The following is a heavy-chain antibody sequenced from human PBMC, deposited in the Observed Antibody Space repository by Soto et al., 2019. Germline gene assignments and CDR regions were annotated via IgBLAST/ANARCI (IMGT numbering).Heavy chain of an antibody. Sequence: QVQLVESGGGLVKPGGSLRLSCAASGFIFSDYYMNWIRRAPGRGLEWVSYISSGGGSTYDADSVKGRFTISRDKSKNALYLQRKRLRPDCPAVYYCARVRGGGTGYGSNWFDPWGQGTLVTVSS. CDR3: ARVRGGGTGYGSNWFDP. CDR1: GFIFSDYY. V-gene: IGHV3-11*01. CDR2: ISSGGGST. J-gene: IGHJ5*02. D-gene: IGHD5-18*01.